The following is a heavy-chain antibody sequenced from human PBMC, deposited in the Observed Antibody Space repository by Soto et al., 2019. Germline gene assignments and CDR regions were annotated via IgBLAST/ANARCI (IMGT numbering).Heavy chain of an antibody. D-gene: IGHD3-22*01. CDR1: GYTFTSYG. V-gene: IGHV1-18*01. Sequence: QVQLVQSGTEVKKPGASVKVSCKASGYTFTSYGISWVRQAPGQGLEWMGWISPYDDNTKYAQNLQGRVTMTTDTSTRTAYMELRSLRSDDTAVYYCARGGYYDSSGSRNYHYYGMDAWGQGTTVTVS. J-gene: IGHJ6*02. CDR3: ARGGYYDSSGSRNYHYYGMDA. CDR2: ISPYDDNT.